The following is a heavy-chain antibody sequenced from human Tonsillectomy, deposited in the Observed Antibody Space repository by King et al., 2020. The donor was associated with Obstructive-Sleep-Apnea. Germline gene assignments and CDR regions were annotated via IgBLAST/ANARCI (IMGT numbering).Heavy chain of an antibody. D-gene: IGHD1-26*01. V-gene: IGHV3-43D*03. CDR2: ISWDGGST. Sequence: VQLVESGGVVVQPGGSLRLSCAASGFTFDDYAMHWVRQAPGKGLEWVSLISWDGGSTYYGDSVKGRFTISRDNSKNSLYLQMNSLRAEDTALYYCAKAMQYGGRRGYYFDYWGQGTLVTVSS. CDR1: GFTFDDYA. J-gene: IGHJ4*02. CDR3: AKAMQYGGRRGYYFDY.